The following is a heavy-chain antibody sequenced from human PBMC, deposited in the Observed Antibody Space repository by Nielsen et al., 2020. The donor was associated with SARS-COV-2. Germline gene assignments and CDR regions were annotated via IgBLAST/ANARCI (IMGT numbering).Heavy chain of an antibody. D-gene: IGHD3-3*01. Sequence: GGSLRLSCSVSGFMFSGYGMHWVRQAPGKALEYVSSIGSRGGSIYYADSVMGRFTISRDNSENTLYLQMSSLRPEDTAVYYCVRASPGDYYRAGIDYWGQGILVTVSS. CDR3: VRASPGDYYRAGIDY. CDR1: GFMFSGYG. V-gene: IGHV3-64D*09. CDR2: IGSRGGSI. J-gene: IGHJ4*02.